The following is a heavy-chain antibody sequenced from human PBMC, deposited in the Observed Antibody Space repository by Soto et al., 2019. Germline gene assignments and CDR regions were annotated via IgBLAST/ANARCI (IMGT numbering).Heavy chain of an antibody. CDR3: AREGIAARPSLFDY. J-gene: IGHJ4*02. CDR1: GGTFSSYA. Sequence: SVKVSCKASGGTFSSYAISWVRQAPGQGLEWMGGIIPIFGTANYAQKFQGRVTITADESTSTAYMELSSLRSEDTAVYYCAREGIAARPSLFDYSGQGPLVTFSS. V-gene: IGHV1-69*13. D-gene: IGHD6-6*01. CDR2: IIPIFGTA.